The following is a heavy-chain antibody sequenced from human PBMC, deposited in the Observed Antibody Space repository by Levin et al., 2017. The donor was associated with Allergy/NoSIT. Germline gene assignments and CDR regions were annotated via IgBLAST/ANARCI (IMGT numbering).Heavy chain of an antibody. CDR3: ARDQGGSSWFWYFDL. CDR2: IYYSGST. Sequence: SETLSLTCAVSGGSISGYYWSWIRQPPGKALEWIGYIYYSGSTNYNPSLRSRVTMSVDTSKNQFSLKLSSVTAADTAVYYCARDQGGSSWFWYFDLWGRGTLVTVSS. V-gene: IGHV4-59*01. D-gene: IGHD6-13*01. J-gene: IGHJ2*01. CDR1: GGSISGYY.